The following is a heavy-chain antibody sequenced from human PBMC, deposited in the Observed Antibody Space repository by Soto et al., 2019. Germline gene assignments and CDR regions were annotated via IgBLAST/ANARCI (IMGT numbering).Heavy chain of an antibody. D-gene: IGHD2-21*01. J-gene: IGHJ4*02. V-gene: IGHV3-11*06. Sequence: GGSLRLSCPTSGFPFSDYYMSWIRQALGKGLEWLSHISPKSTYRNYADSVKGRFTISRDNTKSSLFLQMNSLGVEDTAVYYCVRGGGGGLFEHWGQGVLVTVSS. CDR1: GFPFSDYY. CDR3: VRGGGGGLFEH. CDR2: ISPKSTYR.